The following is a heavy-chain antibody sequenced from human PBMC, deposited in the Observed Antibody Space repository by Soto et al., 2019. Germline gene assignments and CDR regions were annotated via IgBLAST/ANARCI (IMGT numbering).Heavy chain of an antibody. J-gene: IGHJ5*02. D-gene: IGHD4-17*01. CDR3: ASGLATVTTTRSWFDP. V-gene: IGHV4-61*01. CDR2: IYYSGST. Sequence: QVQLQESGPGLVKPSEILSLTCTVSGGSVSSGSYYWSWIRQPPGKGLEWIGYIYYSGSTNYNPSLKSRVTISVDTSKNQFSLKLSSVTAADTAVYYCASGLATVTTTRSWFDPWGQGTLVTVSS. CDR1: GGSVSSGSYY.